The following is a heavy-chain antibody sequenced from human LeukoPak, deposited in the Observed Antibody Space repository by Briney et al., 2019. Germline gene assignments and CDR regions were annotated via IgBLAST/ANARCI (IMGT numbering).Heavy chain of an antibody. J-gene: IGHJ6*03. CDR3: ARDRDYYDSSGFHYYMDV. V-gene: IGHV3-23*01. Sequence: PGGSLRLSCTVSGFTLSSYEMSWIRQAPGRGLEWVSSIDYGGGSSYYADSVKGRFTISRDDSKNTLYLQMNSLRAEDTAVYYCARDRDYYDSSGFHYYMDVWGKGTTVTISS. CDR1: GFTLSSYE. D-gene: IGHD3-22*01. CDR2: IDYGGGSS.